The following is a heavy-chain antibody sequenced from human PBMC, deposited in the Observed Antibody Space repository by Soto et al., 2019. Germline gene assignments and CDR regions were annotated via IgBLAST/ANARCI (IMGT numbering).Heavy chain of an antibody. V-gene: IGHV4-59*01. CDR1: GGSISSYY. D-gene: IGHD4-17*01. Sequence: QVHLQESGPGLVKPSETLSLTCTVSGGSISSYYWSWIRQPPGKGLRPIGYSSDSGSTNYNPSITGRVAISVDTSKTHFALKLSSVARADTGVYDCARVRSTTATSQGWYLDSWGQGTLVTVSS. J-gene: IGHJ4*02. CDR3: ARVRSTTATSQGWYLDS. CDR2: SSDSGST.